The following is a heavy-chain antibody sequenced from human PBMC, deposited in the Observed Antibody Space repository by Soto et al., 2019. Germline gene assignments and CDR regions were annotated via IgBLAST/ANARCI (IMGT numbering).Heavy chain of an antibody. CDR2: MNPGSGDT. CDR1: GYSFTNND. J-gene: IGHJ5*02. Sequence: GXSVKVSCRASGYSFTNNDVSWGRQATVQGLEWMGWMNPGSGDTGYSQKFQGRVTMTRDISIATAYMELSSLRSDDTAIYYCARMETFGSLNWFDPWGQGTLVTVSS. D-gene: IGHD3-16*01. CDR3: ARMETFGSLNWFDP. V-gene: IGHV1-8*01.